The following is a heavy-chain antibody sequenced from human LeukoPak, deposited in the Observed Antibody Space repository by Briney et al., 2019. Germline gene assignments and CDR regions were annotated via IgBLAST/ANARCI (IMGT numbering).Heavy chain of an antibody. CDR1: GYTFTGYY. D-gene: IGHD6-6*01. CDR2: INPNSSGT. Sequence: GASVKVSCKASGYTFTGYYMHWVRQAPGQGLEWMGWINPNSSGTNYAQKFQGRVTMTRDTSISTAYMELSRLRSDDTAVYYCARLRPTIWRSSSRDYWGQGTLVTVSS. V-gene: IGHV1-2*02. J-gene: IGHJ4*02. CDR3: ARLRPTIWRSSSRDY.